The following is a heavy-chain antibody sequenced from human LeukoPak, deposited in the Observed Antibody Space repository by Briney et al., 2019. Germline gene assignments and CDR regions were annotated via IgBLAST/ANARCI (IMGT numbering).Heavy chain of an antibody. J-gene: IGHJ4*02. D-gene: IGHD3-10*01. CDR2: ISWNSGSI. CDR1: GFTFDDYA. Sequence: GRSLRLSCAASGFTFDDYAMHWVRQAPGKGLEWVSGISWNSGSIGYADSVKGRFTISRDNAKNSLYLQVNSLRAEDTALYYCAKDIGKYYGSPFDYWGQGTLVTVSS. V-gene: IGHV3-9*01. CDR3: AKDIGKYYGSPFDY.